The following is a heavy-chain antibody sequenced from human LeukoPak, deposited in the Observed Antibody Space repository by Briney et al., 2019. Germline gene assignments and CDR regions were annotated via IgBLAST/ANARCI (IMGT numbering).Heavy chain of an antibody. CDR3: DGDSGSYYLGY. J-gene: IGHJ4*02. CDR2: ISGSGGST. D-gene: IGHD1-26*01. V-gene: IGHV3-23*01. CDR1: GFTFSSYA. Sequence: GGSLRLSCSASGFTFSSYAMSWVRQAPGKGLEWVSGISGSGGSTFYADSVKGRFTISRDNSENTLYLQMNSLRAEDTAVYYCDGDSGSYYLGYWGQGTLVTVSS.